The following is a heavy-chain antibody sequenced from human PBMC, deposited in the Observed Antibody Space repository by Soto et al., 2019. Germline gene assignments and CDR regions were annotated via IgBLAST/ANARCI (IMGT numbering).Heavy chain of an antibody. Sequence: SQTLSLTCAISGDSVSSNSAAWNWIRQSPSRGLEWLGRTYYRSKWYNDYAVSVKSRITINPDTSKNQFSLQLNSVTPEDTAVYYCARLSICWSSPNYFYYYGMDVWGQGTLVTVSS. CDR3: ARLSICWSSPNYFYYYGMDV. CDR2: TYYRSKWYN. CDR1: GDSVSSNSAA. D-gene: IGHD6-19*01. V-gene: IGHV6-1*01. J-gene: IGHJ6*02.